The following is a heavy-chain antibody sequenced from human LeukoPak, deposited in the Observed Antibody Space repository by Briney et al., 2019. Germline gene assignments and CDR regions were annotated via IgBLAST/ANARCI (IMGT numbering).Heavy chain of an antibody. D-gene: IGHD3-22*01. CDR2: IYPGDSDT. Sequence: VESLKISCKGSGYSFTSYWIGWVRPMPGKGLEWMGIIYPGDSDTRYSPSFQGQVTISADKSISTAYLQWSSLKASDTAMYYCARNYYDSSGYYYYFDYWGQGTLVTVSS. CDR1: GYSFTSYW. V-gene: IGHV5-51*01. J-gene: IGHJ4*02. CDR3: ARNYYDSSGYYYYFDY.